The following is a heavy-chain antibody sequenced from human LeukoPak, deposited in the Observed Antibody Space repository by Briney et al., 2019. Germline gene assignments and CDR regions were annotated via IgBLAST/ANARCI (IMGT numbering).Heavy chain of an antibody. V-gene: IGHV4-30-4*01. CDR1: GGSISSGDYY. Sequence: SETLSLTCSVSGGSISSGDYYWSWIRQPPGKGLEWIGYIYHSGSSYYNPSLKSRVTISVDTSKKQFSLKLSFTTAADTAVYCCARVYCSSTSCVWGAFDIWGQGTMVTVSS. J-gene: IGHJ3*02. CDR3: ARVYCSSTSCVWGAFDI. CDR2: IYHSGSS. D-gene: IGHD2-2*01.